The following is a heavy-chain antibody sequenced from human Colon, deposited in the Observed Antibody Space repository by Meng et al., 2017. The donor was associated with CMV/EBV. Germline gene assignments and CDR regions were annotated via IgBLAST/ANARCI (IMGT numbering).Heavy chain of an antibody. Sequence: AASGFTFSDYYMSWIRQAPGKGLEWVSYISSSGSTIYYADSVKGRFTISRDNAKNSLYLQMNSLRAEDTAVYYCARAWSGFNWFDPWGQGTLVTVSS. CDR2: ISSSGSTI. CDR3: ARAWSGFNWFDP. V-gene: IGHV3-11*04. D-gene: IGHD3-3*01. CDR1: GFTFSDYY. J-gene: IGHJ5*02.